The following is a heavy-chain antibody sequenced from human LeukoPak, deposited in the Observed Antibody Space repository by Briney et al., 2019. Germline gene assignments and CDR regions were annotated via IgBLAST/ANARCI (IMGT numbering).Heavy chain of an antibody. CDR3: AKGIGLAVAGLHY. V-gene: IGHV3-23*01. D-gene: IGHD6-19*01. CDR1: GFTFSSCA. Sequence: GGALRLSCGASGFTFSSCAMTWVRQAPGKGLGWVSAISGSGDNTYYADSVKGRFTISRDNSKTTLNLQMNSLRAEDTAVYYCAKGIGLAVAGLHYWGQGTLVTVSS. J-gene: IGHJ4*02. CDR2: ISGSGDNT.